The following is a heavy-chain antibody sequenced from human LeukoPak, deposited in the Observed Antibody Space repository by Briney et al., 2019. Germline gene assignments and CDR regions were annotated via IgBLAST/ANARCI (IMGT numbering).Heavy chain of an antibody. V-gene: IGHV1-69*13. J-gene: IGHJ5*02. CDR3: ARGSYYGSGSYFGWFDP. Sequence: ASVKVSCKASGGTFSSYAISWVRQAPGQGLEWMGGIIPIFGTANYAQKFQCRVTITADESTSTAYMELSSLRSEDTAVYYCARGSYYGSGSYFGWFDPWGQGTLVTVSS. CDR1: GGTFSSYA. CDR2: IIPIFGTA. D-gene: IGHD3-10*01.